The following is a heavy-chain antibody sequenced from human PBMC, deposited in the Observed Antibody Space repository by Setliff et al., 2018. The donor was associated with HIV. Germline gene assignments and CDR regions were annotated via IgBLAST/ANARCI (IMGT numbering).Heavy chain of an antibody. V-gene: IGHV4-39*02. Sequence: PSETLSLTCTVSGGSISSGGPGYYWGWIRQPPGKGLEWIGTIHYTGNTYHNPSLKSRVTISVEASKNQISLKLTAVTAADSAVYYCAREGDGIDFWGQGTLVTVSS. D-gene: IGHD2-21*02. CDR3: AREGDGIDF. J-gene: IGHJ4*02. CDR1: GGSISSGGPGYY. CDR2: IHYTGNT.